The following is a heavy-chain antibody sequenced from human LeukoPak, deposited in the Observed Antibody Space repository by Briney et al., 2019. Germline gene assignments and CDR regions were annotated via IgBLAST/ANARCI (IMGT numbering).Heavy chain of an antibody. D-gene: IGHD2-8*01. J-gene: IGHJ6*03. CDR2: IYPDDSDT. CDR3: ARLAFCTNAVCFSIYYYSRDL. Sequence: GESLKISCKGSGYSFTSYWIGCVRQMPGKGLEWMGIIYPDDSDTKYSPSFQGQVTVSADKSISPAYLQWSSLKASDTAMYYCARLAFCTNAVCFSIYYYSRDLWGRGTTVTVSS. CDR1: GYSFTSYW. V-gene: IGHV5-51*01.